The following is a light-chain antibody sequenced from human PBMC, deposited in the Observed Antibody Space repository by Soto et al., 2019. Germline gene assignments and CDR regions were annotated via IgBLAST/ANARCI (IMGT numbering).Light chain of an antibody. CDR1: QSVSSSY. J-gene: IGKJ4*01. Sequence: IVLTQSPGTLALSPGERATLSCRAGQSVSSSYLAWYQQKPGQAPRLLMYGASSRATGIPERFSGSGSGTDFTLTISRLESEDFEVYQCQQYGSSPLTFGGGTKVDIK. V-gene: IGKV3-20*01. CDR3: QQYGSSPLT. CDR2: GAS.